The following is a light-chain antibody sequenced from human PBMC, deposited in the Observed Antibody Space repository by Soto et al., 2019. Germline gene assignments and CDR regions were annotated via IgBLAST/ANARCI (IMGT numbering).Light chain of an antibody. CDR2: DAS. CDR1: QVVVRW. Sequence: DIQMTQSPSPFFPSEEAKSPIICRAIQVVVRWVAWYQQKPGKAPNLLIYDASTLQSGVPSRFSGSGSGTKFTLTITGLQPDDFGTYYCQQFDTPLTFGGGTKVEI. V-gene: IGKV1-5*02. CDR3: QQFDTPLT. J-gene: IGKJ4*01.